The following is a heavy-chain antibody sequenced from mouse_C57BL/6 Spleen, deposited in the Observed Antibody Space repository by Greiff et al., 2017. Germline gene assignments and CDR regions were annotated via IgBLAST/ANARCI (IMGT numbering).Heavy chain of an antibody. J-gene: IGHJ2*01. V-gene: IGHV1-15*01. D-gene: IGHD1-1*01. Sequence: VQLQQSGAELVRPGASVTLSCKASGYTFTDYEMHWVKQTPVHGLEWIGAIDPETGGTAYNQKFKGKAILTADKSSSTAYMELRSLTSEDSAVYCCTRRITTVVAPFDYWGQGTTLTVSS. CDR2: IDPETGGT. CDR3: TRRITTVVAPFDY. CDR1: GYTFTDYE.